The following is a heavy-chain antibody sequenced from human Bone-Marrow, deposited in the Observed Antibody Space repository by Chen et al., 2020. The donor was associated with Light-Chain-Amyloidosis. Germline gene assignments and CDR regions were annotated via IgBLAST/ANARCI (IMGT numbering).Heavy chain of an antibody. D-gene: IGHD4-17*01. Sequence: EVQLLESGGGLVQPGGSLRLSCAASGFTFSNFAMNWVRQAPGKGLEWVSAISESGHSTYYAHSVKGRFTISRDISKNTLYLQMDSLRAEDTAAYYCAKGAGGDYERYWGQGTLVTVSS. J-gene: IGHJ4*02. CDR3: AKGAGGDYERY. CDR2: ISESGHST. CDR1: GFTFSNFA. V-gene: IGHV3-23*01.